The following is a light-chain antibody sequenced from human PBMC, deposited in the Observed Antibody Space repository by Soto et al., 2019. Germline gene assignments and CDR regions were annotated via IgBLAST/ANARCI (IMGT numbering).Light chain of an antibody. J-gene: IGKJ1*01. V-gene: IGKV1-5*01. CDR1: QSISSW. CDR2: DAS. Sequence: DIQMTQSPSTLSASVGDRVTITCRASQSISSWLAWYQQKPGKAPKLLIYDASSLESGVPSRFSGSGSGTEFTLTISSLQPDDFATYYCQHYYGYPWTFGQGTKVDIK. CDR3: QHYYGYPWT.